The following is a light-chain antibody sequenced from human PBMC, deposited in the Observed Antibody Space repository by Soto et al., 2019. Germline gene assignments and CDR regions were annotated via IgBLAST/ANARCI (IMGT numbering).Light chain of an antibody. CDR3: QQRNNWPLT. V-gene: IGKV3-11*01. CDR1: QSVNSY. CDR2: DAS. J-gene: IGKJ1*01. Sequence: EIVLTQSPGTLSLSPGERATLSCRASQSVNSYLAWYQQKPAHPPPLVLYDASTTATGIPPISSGSGAATDFTPTTSSLLPEDFVVYYYQQRNNWPLTFGQGTKVDIK.